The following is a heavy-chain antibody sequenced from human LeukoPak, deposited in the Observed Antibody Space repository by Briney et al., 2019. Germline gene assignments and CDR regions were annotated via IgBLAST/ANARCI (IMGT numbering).Heavy chain of an antibody. CDR3: ARGQQWLPHFDY. J-gene: IGHJ4*02. CDR1: GGSISSSSYY. Sequence: ASETLSLTCTVSGGSISSSSYYWSWIRQPPGKGLEWIGYIYYRGRTYYNPSLKSRVTISVDTSKNQFSLKLSSVTAADTAVYYCARGQQWLPHFDYWGQGTLVTVSS. V-gene: IGHV4-30-4*08. CDR2: IYYRGRT. D-gene: IGHD6-19*01.